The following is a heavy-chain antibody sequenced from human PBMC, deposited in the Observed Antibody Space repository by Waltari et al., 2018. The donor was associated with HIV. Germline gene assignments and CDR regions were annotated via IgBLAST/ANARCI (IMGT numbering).Heavy chain of an antibody. D-gene: IGHD2-8*02. CDR3: ARGNCHLGSCLLVAHPFDI. J-gene: IGHJ3*02. CDR2: FYYSGST. Sequence: VQLRESGPRLVKPSETLSLVCNVSGDSMKTPYWNWIRQSPEKGLEWIGYFYYSGSTNYNSGSTTYNPSLQSRVTISVARSKNQVSLRLRAVTAADTGVYFCARGNCHLGSCLLVAHPFDIWGQGIPVVVSS. CDR1: GDSMKTPY. V-gene: IGHV4-59*11.